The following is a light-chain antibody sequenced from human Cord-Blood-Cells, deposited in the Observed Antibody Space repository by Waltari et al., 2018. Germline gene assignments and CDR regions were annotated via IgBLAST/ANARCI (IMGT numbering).Light chain of an antibody. CDR2: DAS. CDR1: QSVSSY. CDR3: QQRSNWLT. J-gene: IGKJ4*01. Sequence: EIVLTQSPATLSLSPGERATLSCRASQSVSSYLAWYQQKPGQAPGLLIYDASHWATGIPARFSGSGSGTDFTLTISSLEPEDFAVYYCQQRSNWLTFGGGTKVEIK. V-gene: IGKV3-11*01.